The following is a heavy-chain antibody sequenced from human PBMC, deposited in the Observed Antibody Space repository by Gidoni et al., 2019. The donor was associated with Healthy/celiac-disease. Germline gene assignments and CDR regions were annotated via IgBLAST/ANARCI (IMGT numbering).Heavy chain of an antibody. CDR2: IYYSGSP. V-gene: IGHV4-59*01. CDR3: ARDSGSSWFDP. CDR1: GGSISSYY. Sequence: QVQLQESGPGLVKPSETLSLTCTVSGGSISSYYWSWIRQPPGKGLEWIGYIYYSGSPNYNPSLKSRVTISVDTSKNQFSLKLSSVTAADTAVYYCARDSGSSWFDPWGQGTLVTVSS. D-gene: IGHD3-10*01. J-gene: IGHJ5*02.